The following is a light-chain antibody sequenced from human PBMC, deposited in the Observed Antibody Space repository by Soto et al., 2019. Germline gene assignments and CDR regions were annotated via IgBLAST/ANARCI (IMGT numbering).Light chain of an antibody. CDR1: QRISSW. V-gene: IGKV1-5*01. J-gene: IGKJ2*01. CDR2: DAS. CDR3: QQYTSYGIYT. Sequence: DIQMTQSPSTLSASVGDRVTITCRASQRISSWLAWYRQKPGKAPKLLIYDASSLESWVPSRFSGSGSGTEFTLTISSLQPDDFATYYCQQYTSYGIYTFGQGTKLEIK.